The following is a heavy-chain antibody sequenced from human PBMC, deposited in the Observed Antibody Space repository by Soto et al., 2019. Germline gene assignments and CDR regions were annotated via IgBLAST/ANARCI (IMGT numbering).Heavy chain of an antibody. CDR3: ARQSHRGAFDI. Sequence: GGSLRLSCAASGFTFSSYDMHWVRQATGKGLEWVSAIGTAGDPYYPGSVKGRFTISRENGKNSLYLQMNSLRAGDTPVYYCARQSHRGAFDIWGQGTMVTVSS. D-gene: IGHD3-16*01. CDR1: GFTFSSYD. J-gene: IGHJ3*02. V-gene: IGHV3-13*05. CDR2: IGTAGDP.